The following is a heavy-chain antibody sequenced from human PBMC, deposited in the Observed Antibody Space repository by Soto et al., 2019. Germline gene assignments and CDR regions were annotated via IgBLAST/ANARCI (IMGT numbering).Heavy chain of an antibody. CDR2: ITTGNDYI. Sequence: PGGSLRLSCVGSGFTLSSFSMSRVRQTPGKGLEWVSSITTGNDYISYADSVKGRFTISRDNAKNSLFLRMNSLRADDTALYFCARDSYSSLFDSWGQGTLVTVSS. V-gene: IGHV3-21*01. CDR1: GFTLSSFS. J-gene: IGHJ5*01. D-gene: IGHD6-19*01. CDR3: ARDSYSSLFDS.